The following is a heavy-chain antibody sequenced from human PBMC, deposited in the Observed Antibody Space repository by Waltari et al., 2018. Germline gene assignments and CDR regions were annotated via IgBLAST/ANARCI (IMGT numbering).Heavy chain of an antibody. V-gene: IGHV3-7*01. Sequence: EVQLVESGGGLVQPGGSLRLSCAASGFTFSSYWMSWVRRAPGKGLEWVANIKQDGSEKYYVDSVKGRFTISRDNAKNSLYLQMNSLRAEDTAVYYCARGWGCSGGSCYFDYWGQGTLVTVSS. CDR1: GFTFSSYW. J-gene: IGHJ4*02. CDR2: IKQDGSEK. CDR3: ARGWGCSGGSCYFDY. D-gene: IGHD2-15*01.